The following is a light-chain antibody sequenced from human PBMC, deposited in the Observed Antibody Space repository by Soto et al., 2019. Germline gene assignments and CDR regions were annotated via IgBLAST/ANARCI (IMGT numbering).Light chain of an antibody. J-gene: IGKJ1*01. V-gene: IGKV3-15*01. CDR3: QQYNDWPPWT. Sequence: EIVMTQSPATLSVSPGERATLSCRASHSVGSNLAWYQQRPGQAPRLLIYGAPTRATGIPARFGGSGSGTEFTLTISSLQSEDFAVYYCQQYNDWPPWTFGQGTKVEIK. CDR1: HSVGSN. CDR2: GAP.